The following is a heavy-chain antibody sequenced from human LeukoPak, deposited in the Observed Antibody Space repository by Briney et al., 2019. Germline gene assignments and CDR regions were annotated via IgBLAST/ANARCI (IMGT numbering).Heavy chain of an antibody. J-gene: IGHJ1*01. CDR3: ASYEPNYGDCAAGYFQH. V-gene: IGHV3-21*01. CDR2: ISSSSSYI. CDR1: GFTFSSYS. D-gene: IGHD4-17*01. Sequence: GGSLRLSCAASGFTFSSYSMNWVRQAPGKGLEWVSSISSSSSYIYYADSVKGRFTISRDNAKNSLYLQMNSLRAEDTAVYYCASYEPNYGDCAAGYFQHWGQGTLVTVSS.